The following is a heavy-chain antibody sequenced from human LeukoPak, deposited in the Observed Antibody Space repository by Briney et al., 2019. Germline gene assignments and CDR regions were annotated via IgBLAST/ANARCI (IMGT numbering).Heavy chain of an antibody. D-gene: IGHD4-11*01. Sequence: GQSLKISCKGSGYSFSNYWISWVRQMPGKGLECMGIIYPGDYDTRYSPSFRGQVTISVDKSIATTYFQWASLKASHTATYYCARAPTSVSNPYYFDSWRQGTLVTVCS. V-gene: IGHV5-51*03. J-gene: IGHJ4*02. CDR1: GYSFSNYW. CDR3: ARAPTSVSNPYYFDS. CDR2: IYPGDYDT.